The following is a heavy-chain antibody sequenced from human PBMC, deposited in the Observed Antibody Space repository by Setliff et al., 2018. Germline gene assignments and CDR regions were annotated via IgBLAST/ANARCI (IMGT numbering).Heavy chain of an antibody. Sequence: GASVKVSCKASGYIFTYYSIHWVRQAPGQRLEWMGWINAGNGNTKYSQKFQGRVTSTRDTSANTAYMELSSLRTEETAVYYWARDNYIGDFWSGYYIQGRFDPWGQGTLVTVSS. D-gene: IGHD3-3*01. CDR3: ARDNYIGDFWSGYYIQGRFDP. V-gene: IGHV1-3*01. J-gene: IGHJ5*02. CDR2: INAGNGNT. CDR1: GYIFTYYS.